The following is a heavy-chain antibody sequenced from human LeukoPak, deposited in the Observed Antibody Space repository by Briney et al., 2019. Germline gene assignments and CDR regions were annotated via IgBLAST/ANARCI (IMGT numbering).Heavy chain of an antibody. D-gene: IGHD5-18*01. Sequence: PSETLSLTCAVYGGSFSGYYWSWIRQPPGKGLEWIGDINHSGSTNYNPSLKSRVTISVDTSKNQFSLKLSSVTAADTAVYYCARGGYSYGYLKGYFDYWGQGTLVTVSS. J-gene: IGHJ4*02. CDR3: ARGGYSYGYLKGYFDY. CDR1: GGSFSGYY. CDR2: INHSGST. V-gene: IGHV4-34*01.